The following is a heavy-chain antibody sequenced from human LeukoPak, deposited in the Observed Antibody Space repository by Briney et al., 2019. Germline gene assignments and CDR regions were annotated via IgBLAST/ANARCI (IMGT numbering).Heavy chain of an antibody. J-gene: IGHJ4*02. Sequence: KDGESLKISCKGSGYSFTSYWIGWVRQMPGKGLEWMGIIYPGDSDTRYSPSFQGQVTISADKSISTAYLQWSSLKASDTAMYYCARLLVGSGWQYYFDYWGQGTLVTVSS. D-gene: IGHD6-19*01. CDR3: ARLLVGSGWQYYFDY. V-gene: IGHV5-51*01. CDR2: IYPGDSDT. CDR1: GYSFTSYW.